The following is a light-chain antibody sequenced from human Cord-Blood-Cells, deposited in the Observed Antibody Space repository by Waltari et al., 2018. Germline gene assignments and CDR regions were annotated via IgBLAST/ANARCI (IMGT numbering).Light chain of an antibody. CDR1: QCVLYSSNNKNY. CDR3: QQYYSTPFT. CDR2: WAS. V-gene: IGKV4-1*01. Sequence: DIVMTQSPDSLAASLGERATINCQSSQCVLYSSNNKNYLAWYQQKPGQPPKLLIYWASTRESGVPDRFSGSGSGTDFTLTISSLQAEDVAVYYCQQYYSTPFTFGGGTKVEIK. J-gene: IGKJ4*01.